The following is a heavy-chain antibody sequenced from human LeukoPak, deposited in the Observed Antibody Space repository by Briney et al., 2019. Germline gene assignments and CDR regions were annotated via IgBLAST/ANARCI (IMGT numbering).Heavy chain of an antibody. D-gene: IGHD5-18*01. CDR1: GGSISSSSYY. CDR3: ARGRAMVIY. CDR2: INHSGST. V-gene: IGHV4-39*07. Sequence: SETLSLTCTVSGGSISSSSYYWGWIRQPPGKGLEWIGEINHSGSTNYNPSLKSRVTISVDTSKNQFSLKLSSVTAADTAVYYCARGRAMVIYWGQGTLVTVSS. J-gene: IGHJ4*02.